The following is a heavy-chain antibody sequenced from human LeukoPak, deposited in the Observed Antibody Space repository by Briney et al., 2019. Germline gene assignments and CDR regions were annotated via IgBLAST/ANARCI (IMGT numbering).Heavy chain of an antibody. V-gene: IGHV4-59*01. CDR1: GGSISSYY. CDR3: ARDFGHHYDGSGFDH. J-gene: IGHJ4*02. Sequence: PSETLSLTCTVSGGSISSYYWSWIRQPPGKGLEWIGYLYYTGNTNYSPSLKSRVTISVDASKNQFSLKLSSVTAADTAIYYCARDFGHHYDGSGFDHWGQGTLVTVSS. D-gene: IGHD3-22*01. CDR2: LYYTGNT.